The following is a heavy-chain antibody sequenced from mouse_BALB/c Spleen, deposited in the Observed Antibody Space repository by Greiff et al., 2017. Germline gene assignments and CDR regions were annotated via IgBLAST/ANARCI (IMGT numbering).Heavy chain of an antibody. CDR2: IYPGNSDT. CDR1: GYTFTSYW. V-gene: IGHV1-5*01. D-gene: IGHD1-2*01. CDR3: TRSSLLRLQDAMDY. Sequence: VQLKQSGTVLARPGASVKMSCKASGYTFTSYWMHWVKQRPGQGLEWIGAIYPGNSDTSYNQKFKGKAKLTAVTSTSTAYMELSSLTNEDSAVYYCTRSSLLRLQDAMDYWGQGTSVTVSS. J-gene: IGHJ4*01.